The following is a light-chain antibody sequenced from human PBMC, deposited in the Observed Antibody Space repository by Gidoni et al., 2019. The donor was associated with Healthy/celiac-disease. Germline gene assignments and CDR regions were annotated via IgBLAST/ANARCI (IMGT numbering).Light chain of an antibody. CDR2: AAS. Sequence: DIQMTQSPSSLSASVGDRVTITCRASQCIRNDLGWYPQKPGKVPKRLIYAASSLKSGVQSRLSGSGDGTEFTLTISSLQPEDFATYYCIKHNSYRITFGHGTKVDIK. CDR3: IKHNSYRIT. CDR1: QCIRND. J-gene: IGKJ3*01. V-gene: IGKV1-17*01.